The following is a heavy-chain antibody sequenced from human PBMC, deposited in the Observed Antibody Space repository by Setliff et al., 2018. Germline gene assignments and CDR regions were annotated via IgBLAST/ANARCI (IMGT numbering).Heavy chain of an antibody. Sequence: SGPTLVNPTQTLTVTCTFSGFSLSTSGVGVGWIRQPPGKALEWLALIYWNDDKRYSPSLNSRLTITKDTSKNQVVLTMTNVDPVDTATYFCARAPTLAEIPLGYFGSWGQGTLVTVSS. J-gene: IGHJ5*01. CDR3: ARAPTLAEIPLGYFGS. D-gene: IGHD3-16*01. CDR1: GFSLSTSGVG. V-gene: IGHV2-5*01. CDR2: IYWNDDK.